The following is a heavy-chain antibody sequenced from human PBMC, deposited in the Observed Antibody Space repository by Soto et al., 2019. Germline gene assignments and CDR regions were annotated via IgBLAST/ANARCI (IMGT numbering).Heavy chain of an antibody. Sequence: PSETLSLTCTVSGGSIGRGDYYLRWIRPPPGKGLEWIGYIYYSGSTYYNPSLKSRVTISVDKSKNQFSLKLSSVTAADTAVYYCARVGLHLGELSPYYFDYWGQGTLVTVSS. J-gene: IGHJ4*02. CDR1: GGSIGRGDYY. V-gene: IGHV4-30-4*01. CDR3: ARVGLHLGELSPYYFDY. D-gene: IGHD3-16*02. CDR2: IYYSGST.